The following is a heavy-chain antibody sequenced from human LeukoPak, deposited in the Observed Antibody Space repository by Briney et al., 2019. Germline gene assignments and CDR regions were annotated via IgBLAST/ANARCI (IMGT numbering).Heavy chain of an antibody. CDR2: IKPSGGST. Sequence: ASVKVSCKASGYFFTSYFLHWVRQAPGQGLEWMGIIKPSGGSTTYAQKFQGRITMTRDTSTSTVYMELSSLRSEDTAVYYCARYRDSHSWYYFDYWGQGTLVTVSS. J-gene: IGHJ4*02. CDR3: ARYRDSHSWYYFDY. D-gene: IGHD6-13*01. V-gene: IGHV1-46*01. CDR1: GYFFTSYF.